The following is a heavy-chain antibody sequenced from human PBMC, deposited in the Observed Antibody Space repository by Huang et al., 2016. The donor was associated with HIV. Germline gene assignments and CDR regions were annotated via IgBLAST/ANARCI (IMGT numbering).Heavy chain of an antibody. D-gene: IGHD2-15*01. CDR2: SSDSGGYT. Sequence: EVQLLESGGGLVQPGGSLRLSCEASGFIFSSYAMSWARQAPGKGLEWVSTSSDSGGYTYDADSVKGRFTISKDNSKDTLYLQMNSLRAEDTAVYYCVIAAHYFDYWGQGTLVTVSS. J-gene: IGHJ4*02. CDR3: VIAAHYFDY. CDR1: GFIFSSYA. V-gene: IGHV3-23*01.